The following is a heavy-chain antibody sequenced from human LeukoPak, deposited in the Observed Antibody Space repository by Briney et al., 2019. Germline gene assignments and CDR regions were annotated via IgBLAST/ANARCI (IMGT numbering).Heavy chain of an antibody. Sequence: NPSETLSLTCAVYGGSFSGYYWSWIRQPPGKGLEWIGEINHSGSTNYNPSLKSRVTISVDTSKNQFSLKLSSVTAADTAVYYCASKVAARPGDFDYWGQGTLVTVSS. CDR2: INHSGST. V-gene: IGHV4-34*01. CDR3: ASKVAARPGDFDY. CDR1: GGSFSGYY. J-gene: IGHJ4*02. D-gene: IGHD6-6*01.